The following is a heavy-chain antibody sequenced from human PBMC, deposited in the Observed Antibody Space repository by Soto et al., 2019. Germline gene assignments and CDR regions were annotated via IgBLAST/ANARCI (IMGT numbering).Heavy chain of an antibody. J-gene: IGHJ6*02. CDR2: INHSGST. Sequence: QVQLQQWGAGLLKPSETLSLTCAVYGGSFSGYYWSWIRQPPGKGLEWIGEINHSGSTNYNPSLKSRVTISVDTSKNQFSLKLSSVTAADTAVYYCARARLGYCSGGSCSHPLYWYGMDVWGQGTTVTVSS. D-gene: IGHD2-15*01. V-gene: IGHV4-34*01. CDR3: ARARLGYCSGGSCSHPLYWYGMDV. CDR1: GGSFSGYY.